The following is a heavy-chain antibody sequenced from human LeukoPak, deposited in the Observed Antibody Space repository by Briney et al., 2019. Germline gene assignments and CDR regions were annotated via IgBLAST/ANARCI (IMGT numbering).Heavy chain of an antibody. CDR3: ARDSAILLPSWFDP. CDR1: GGSISSCY. J-gene: IGHJ5*02. D-gene: IGHD3-10*01. Sequence: SETLSLTCTVSGGSISSCYWSWIRQPPGKGLEWIGYIYYSGSTNYNPSLKSRVTISVDTSKNQFSLKLSSVTAADTAVYYCARDSAILLPSWFDPWGQGTLVTVSS. CDR2: IYYSGST. V-gene: IGHV4-59*01.